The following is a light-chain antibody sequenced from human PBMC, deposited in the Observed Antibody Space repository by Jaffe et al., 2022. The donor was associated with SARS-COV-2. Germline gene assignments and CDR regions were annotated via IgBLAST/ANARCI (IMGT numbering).Light chain of an antibody. V-gene: IGKV3-20*01. CDR3: QRYGSSPPDT. J-gene: IGKJ5*01. Sequence: DNVLTQSPGTLSLSPGERVALSCRASQTVSSNFLAWYQQKPGQAPRLLIYAASTRATGIPDRFSGSGSGADFTLSISRLEPEDSAVYYCQRYGSSPPDTFGQGTRLEIK. CDR1: QTVSSNF. CDR2: AAS.